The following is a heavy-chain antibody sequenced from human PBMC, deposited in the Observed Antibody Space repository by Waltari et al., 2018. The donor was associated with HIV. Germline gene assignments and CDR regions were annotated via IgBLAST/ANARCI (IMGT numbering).Heavy chain of an antibody. CDR1: GFTFSSYR. J-gene: IGHJ6*02. Sequence: EVQLVESGGGLVKPGGSLRLSCAASGFTFSSYRMNWVRTAPGKGLEWVSSINTSSRYIYYADSLKGRFTISRDNAKNSLYLQMNSLRAEDTAVYYCAREGFCSNGVCSHYYGMDVWGQGTTVTVSS. CDR3: AREGFCSNGVCSHYYGMDV. D-gene: IGHD2-8*01. V-gene: IGHV3-21*01. CDR2: INTSSRYI.